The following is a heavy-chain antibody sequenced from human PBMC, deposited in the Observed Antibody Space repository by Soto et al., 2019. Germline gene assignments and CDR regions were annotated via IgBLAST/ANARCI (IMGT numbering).Heavy chain of an antibody. CDR3: VKDPSPQPTPVVNLGWFDP. D-gene: IGHD2-21*01. V-gene: IGHV4-31*03. CDR2: IYYTGTT. J-gene: IGHJ5*02. CDR1: GGSIRDGGYY. Sequence: PSETLSLTCTVSGGSIRDGGYYCSWIRQRPGQGLEWLGYIYYTGTTYYNPSLKSRLTISVDMSRSPFSLRLTSLTAADTAVYYCVKDPSPQPTPVVNLGWFDPWGRGILVTVSS.